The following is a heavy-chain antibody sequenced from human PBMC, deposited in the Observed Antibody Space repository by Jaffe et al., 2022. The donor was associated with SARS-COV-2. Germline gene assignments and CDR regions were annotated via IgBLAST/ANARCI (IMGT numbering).Heavy chain of an antibody. CDR1: GGSISSGDYY. CDR2: IYYSGST. V-gene: IGHV4-30-4*01. CDR3: ARDRAIFGVDELAYNWFDP. J-gene: IGHJ5*02. Sequence: QVQLQESGPGLVKPSQTLSLTCTVSGGSISSGDYYWSWIRQPPGKGLEWIGYIYYSGSTYYNPSLKSRVTISVDTSKNQFSLKLSSVTAADTAVYYCARDRAIFGVDELAYNWFDPWGQGTLVTVSS. D-gene: IGHD3-3*01.